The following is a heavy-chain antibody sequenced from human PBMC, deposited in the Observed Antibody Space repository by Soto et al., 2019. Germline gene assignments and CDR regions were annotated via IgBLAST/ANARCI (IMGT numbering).Heavy chain of an antibody. Sequence: AETLSLTCSVSGGSMDEYFCIFIGQSPGKGLEWIGYIYYLGSTDYNPSLKSRVTISVDTSKRQFSLRLTSVTAADTAVYYCARDGYDGSGSPYPAYWGPGTQVTVSS. J-gene: IGHJ4*02. V-gene: IGHV4-59*01. CDR3: ARDGYDGSGSPYPAY. CDR2: IYYLGST. CDR1: GGSMDEYF. D-gene: IGHD3-10*01.